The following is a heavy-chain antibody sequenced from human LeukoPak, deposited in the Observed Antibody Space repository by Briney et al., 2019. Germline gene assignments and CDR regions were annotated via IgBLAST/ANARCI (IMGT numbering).Heavy chain of an antibody. D-gene: IGHD5-18*01. CDR2: IYYSGST. CDR3: ARDGHRGYSYGYEGGY. CDR1: GGSISSYY. V-gene: IGHV4-59*01. J-gene: IGHJ4*02. Sequence: PSETLSLTCTVSGGSISSYYWSWIRQPPGKGLEWIGYIYYSGSTNYNPSLKSRVTISVDTSKNQFSLKLSSVTAADTAVYYCARDGHRGYSYGYEGGYWGQGTLVTVSS.